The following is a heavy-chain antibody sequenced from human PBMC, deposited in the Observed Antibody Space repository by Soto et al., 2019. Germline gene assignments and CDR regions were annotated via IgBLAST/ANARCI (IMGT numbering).Heavy chain of an antibody. CDR1: GFTFKTHA. CDR3: GKDVGDYVPYYYGVDV. CDR2: IAYDGNEK. D-gene: IGHD1-26*01. Sequence: QVQLVESGGGVVQPGTSLRLSCAASGFTFKTHAMHCVRQAPGKGLAWMAVIAYDGNEKFYADSVKGRFTISRDNSKNALYLQINTLRNEDTAVYYCGKDVGDYVPYYYGVDVWGQGTTVTVSS. J-gene: IGHJ6*02. V-gene: IGHV3-30*18.